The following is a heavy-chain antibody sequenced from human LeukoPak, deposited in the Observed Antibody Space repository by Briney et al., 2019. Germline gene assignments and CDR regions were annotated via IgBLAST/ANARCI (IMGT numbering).Heavy chain of an antibody. V-gene: IGHV1-69*05. CDR3: TRGGYQFEY. Sequence: SVKVSCKASGGTFSSYAISWVRQAPGQGLEWMGGIIPIFGTANYAQKFQGRVTITTDESTSTAYMELNSLKTEDTAVYYCTRGGYQFEYWGQGTLVTVSS. J-gene: IGHJ4*02. D-gene: IGHD3-16*02. CDR1: GGTFSSYA. CDR2: IIPIFGTA.